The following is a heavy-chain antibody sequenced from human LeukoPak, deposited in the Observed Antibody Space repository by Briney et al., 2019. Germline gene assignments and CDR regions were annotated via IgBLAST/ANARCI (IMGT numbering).Heavy chain of an antibody. CDR1: GFTVSSNY. CDR3: ARRPLKQYSSGWYYFDY. CDR2: IYSGGST. Sequence: PGGSLRLSCAASGFTVSSNYMSWVRQAPGKGLEWVSVIYSGGSTYYADSVKGRFTISRDNSKNTLYLQMNSLRAEDTAVYYCARRPLKQYSSGWYYFDYWGQGTLVTVSS. D-gene: IGHD6-19*01. V-gene: IGHV3-53*01. J-gene: IGHJ4*02.